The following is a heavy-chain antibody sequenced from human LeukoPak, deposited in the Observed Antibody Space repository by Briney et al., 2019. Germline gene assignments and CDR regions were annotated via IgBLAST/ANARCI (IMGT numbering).Heavy chain of an antibody. V-gene: IGHV6-1*01. D-gene: IGHD6-19*01. J-gene: IGHJ6*02. Sequence: SQTLSLTCAISGDSVSSNSAAWNWIRQSPSRGLEWLGRTYYRSKWYNDYAVSVKSRITINPDTSKNQFSLQLNSVTPEDTAVYYCARSSQWLVLQYYYYGMDVWGQGTTVTVSS. CDR2: TYYRSKWYN. CDR3: ARSSQWLVLQYYYYGMDV. CDR1: GDSVSSNSAA.